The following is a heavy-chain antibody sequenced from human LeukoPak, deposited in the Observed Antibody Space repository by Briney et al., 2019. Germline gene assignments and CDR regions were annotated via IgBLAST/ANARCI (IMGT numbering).Heavy chain of an antibody. Sequence: GGSLRLSCAASGFPFSSYAMSWVRQAPGKGLEWVSAINNSGGSTYYADSVKGRFTISRDNSKNTLYLQMNSLRAEDTAVYYCAKGSSPAVAGTADYWGQGTLVTVSS. J-gene: IGHJ4*02. V-gene: IGHV3-23*01. CDR1: GFPFSSYA. CDR2: INNSGGST. CDR3: AKGSSPAVAGTADY. D-gene: IGHD6-19*01.